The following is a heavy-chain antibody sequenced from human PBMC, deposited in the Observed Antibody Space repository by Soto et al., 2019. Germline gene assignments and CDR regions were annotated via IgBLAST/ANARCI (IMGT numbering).Heavy chain of an antibody. J-gene: IGHJ5*02. Sequence: XSVKVACNASGYPFTSYDINWVRQTTGQGLEWMGWMNPNSGNTGYAQKFQGRVTMTRNTSISTAYMELSSLRSEDTAVYYCARGMAYGAYASYNWFDPWGQGTLVTVS. V-gene: IGHV1-8*01. CDR2: MNPNSGNT. CDR1: GYPFTSYD. D-gene: IGHD4-17*01. CDR3: ARGMAYGAYASYNWFDP.